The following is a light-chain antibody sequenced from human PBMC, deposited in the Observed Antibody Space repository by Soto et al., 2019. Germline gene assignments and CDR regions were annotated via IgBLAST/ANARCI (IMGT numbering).Light chain of an antibody. CDR2: LAS. Sequence: DIVMTQSPDSLAVSLGERATINCTSGRSLFYSPHNKSYLAWYQQKVGQPPQMLIYLASTRESGVPDRFRGSGSGTDFTLPIRSLQADDGAVYYCQQYYRAPRTFGQGTKVE. CDR3: QQYYRAPRT. V-gene: IGKV4-1*01. J-gene: IGKJ2*01. CDR1: RSLFYSPHNKSY.